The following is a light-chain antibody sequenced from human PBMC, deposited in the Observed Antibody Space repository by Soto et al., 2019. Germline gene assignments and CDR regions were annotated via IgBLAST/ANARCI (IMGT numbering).Light chain of an antibody. V-gene: IGKV3D-20*01. CDR3: QQYCNAPVT. CDR1: QSVYSDY. J-gene: IGKJ5*01. CDR2: DAS. Sequence: DIVLSQSPATLSLSPGEGATLSCGASQSVYSDYLAWYQQKPGLAPRLLIYDASTRATGIPDRFSGSGSGTDYTLTISRLEPEEFAVYYGQQYCNAPVTFGQGTRLEIK.